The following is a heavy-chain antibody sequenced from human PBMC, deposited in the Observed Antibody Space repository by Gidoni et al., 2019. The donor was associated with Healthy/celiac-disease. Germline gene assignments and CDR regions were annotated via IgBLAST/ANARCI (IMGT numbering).Heavy chain of an antibody. V-gene: IGHV3-15*07. CDR3: TTEEDSYGYSVDD. CDR2: IKSKTDGGTT. CDR1: SNAW. J-gene: IGHJ4*02. Sequence: SNAWMNWVRQAPGKGLEWVGRIKSKTDGGTTDYAAPVKGRFTISRDDSKNTLYLKMNSLKTEDTAVYYCTTEEDSYGYSVDDWGQGTLVTVSS. D-gene: IGHD5-18*01.